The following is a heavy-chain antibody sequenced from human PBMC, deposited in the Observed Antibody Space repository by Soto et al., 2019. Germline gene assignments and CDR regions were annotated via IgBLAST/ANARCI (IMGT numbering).Heavy chain of an antibody. CDR1: GFTFSSYG. V-gene: IGHV3-33*01. CDR3: ARVVTQYPEPPLGALDY. D-gene: IGHD3-10*01. J-gene: IGHJ4*02. CDR2: IWYDGSNK. Sequence: GGSLRLSCAASGFTFSSYGMHWVRQAPGKGLEWVAVIWYDGSNKYYADSVKGRFTISRDNSKNTLYLQMNSLRAEDTAVYYCARVVTQYPEPPLGALDYWGQGTLVTVSS.